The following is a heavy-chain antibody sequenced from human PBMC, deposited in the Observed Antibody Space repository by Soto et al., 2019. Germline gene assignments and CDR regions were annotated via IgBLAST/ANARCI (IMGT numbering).Heavy chain of an antibody. J-gene: IGHJ4*02. Sequence: PGESLKISCQGSGDTFSSYWIGWVRQMPGKGLEWMGIMFLGGSDTRYSPSFQGRVNISADKSISTAYLQWSSLKASDTAMYYCAKRGRDDGTYGSFNYWGQGTLVTVSS. CDR3: AKRGRDDGTYGSFNY. D-gene: IGHD3-10*01. V-gene: IGHV5-51*01. CDR2: MFLGGSDT. CDR1: GDTFSSYW.